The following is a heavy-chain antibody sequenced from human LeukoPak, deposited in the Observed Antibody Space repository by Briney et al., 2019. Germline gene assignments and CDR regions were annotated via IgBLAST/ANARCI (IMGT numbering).Heavy chain of an antibody. J-gene: IGHJ4*02. CDR1: GFTFSAYA. V-gene: IGHV3-23*01. CDR2: IGGGGTST. Sequence: GGSLRHSCATSGFTFSAYAMSWVRQTPGMGLEWVSAIGGGGTSTFYADSVKGRFTISRDNAKNSLYLQMNNLRAEDTAIYYCARDLGWLLLDYWGQGTLVTVSS. D-gene: IGHD2-15*01. CDR3: ARDLGWLLLDY.